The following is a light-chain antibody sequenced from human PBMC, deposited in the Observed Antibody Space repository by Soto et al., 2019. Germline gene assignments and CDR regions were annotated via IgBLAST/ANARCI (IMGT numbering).Light chain of an antibody. J-gene: IGKJ2*01. CDR2: GAS. Sequence: EIVLTQSPGTLSLSPGERATLSCRASQSVSGSYLAWYQQKPGQAPRLLIYGASSRATGIPDRFSGSGSGIDLTLTISRLEPEDFSVYYCQQYGSSPPYIFGQGTKLEIK. V-gene: IGKV3-20*01. CDR3: QQYGSSPPYI. CDR1: QSVSGSY.